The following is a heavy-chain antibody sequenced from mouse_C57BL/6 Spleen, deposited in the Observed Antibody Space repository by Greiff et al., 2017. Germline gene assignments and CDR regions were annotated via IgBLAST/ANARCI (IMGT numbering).Heavy chain of an antibody. CDR2: FYPGSGSI. Sequence: VQLQHSGAELVKPGASVKLSCKASGYTFPEYTIHWVKQRSGQGLEWIGWFYPGSGSIKYNEKFKDTATLTADKSSSTVYMELSRLTDEDSEGYFSARHEEGDYDYDGGFAYWGQGTLVTVSA. D-gene: IGHD2-4*01. CDR1: GYTFPEYT. CDR3: ARHEEGDYDYDGGFAY. J-gene: IGHJ3*01. V-gene: IGHV1-62-2*01.